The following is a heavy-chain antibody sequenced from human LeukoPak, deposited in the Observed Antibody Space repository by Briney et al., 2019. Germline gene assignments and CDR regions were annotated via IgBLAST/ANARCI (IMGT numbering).Heavy chain of an antibody. V-gene: IGHV3-66*01. Sequence: GGSLRLSCAASGFTVSSNYMSWVRQAPGKGLEGVSVIYSGGSTYYPDSVKGRFTISRDNSKNTLYLQMNSLRAEDTAVYYCARDRLRYYYDSSGYWESSDYWGQGTLVTVSS. J-gene: IGHJ4*02. CDR1: GFTVSSNY. CDR3: ARDRLRYYYDSSGYWESSDY. D-gene: IGHD3-22*01. CDR2: IYSGGST.